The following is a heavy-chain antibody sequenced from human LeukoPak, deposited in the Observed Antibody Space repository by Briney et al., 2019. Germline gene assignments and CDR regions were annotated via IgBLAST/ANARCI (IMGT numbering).Heavy chain of an antibody. CDR3: ARGSRGTMTEYYFDY. D-gene: IGHD3-22*01. CDR2: IIPIFGTA. V-gene: IGHV1-69*13. CDR1: GGTFSSYA. Sequence: SVKVSCKASGGTFSSYAISWVRQAPGQGLEWMGGIIPIFGTANYAQKFQGRVTITADESTSTAYMELSSLRSEDTAVYYCARGSRGTMTEYYFDYWGQGTLVTVSS. J-gene: IGHJ4*02.